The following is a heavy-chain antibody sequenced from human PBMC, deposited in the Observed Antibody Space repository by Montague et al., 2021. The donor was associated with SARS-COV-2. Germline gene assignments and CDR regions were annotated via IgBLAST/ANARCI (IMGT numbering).Heavy chain of an antibody. Sequence: CAISGDSVFSNSVAWSWIRQSSSRGLEWLGRTYYRSKWYSDYAPSVRGRLTVNPDASKNEFSLELNYVTPEDTAVYYCVRYSGWFYFDFWGQGTLVTVSS. CDR2: TYYRSKWYS. CDR1: GDSVFSNSVA. V-gene: IGHV6-1*01. D-gene: IGHD6-19*01. J-gene: IGHJ4*02. CDR3: VRYSGWFYFDF.